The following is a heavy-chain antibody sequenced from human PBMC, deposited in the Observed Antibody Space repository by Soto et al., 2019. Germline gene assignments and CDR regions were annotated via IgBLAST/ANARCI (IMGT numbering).Heavy chain of an antibody. D-gene: IGHD3-10*01. CDR1: GGTFSSYA. CDR2: IIPIFGTA. CDR3: ASSLETSNKYISYYGSGSYFPPATIPYYYYYGMDV. V-gene: IGHV1-69*13. J-gene: IGHJ6*02. Sequence: GASVKVSCKASGGTFSSYAISWVRQAPGQGLEWMGGIIPIFGTANYAQKFQGRVTITADESTSTAYMELSSLRSEDTAVYYCASSLETSNKYISYYGSGSYFPPATIPYYYYYGMDVWGQGTTVTVSS.